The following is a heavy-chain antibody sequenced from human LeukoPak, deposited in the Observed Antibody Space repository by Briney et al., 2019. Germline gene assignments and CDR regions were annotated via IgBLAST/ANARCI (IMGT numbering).Heavy chain of an antibody. J-gene: IGHJ5*02. V-gene: IGHV3-43D*03. CDR2: ISWDGGST. CDR1: GFTFDNYA. CDR3: AKASSYGYSGWFDP. Sequence: GGSLRLSCAASGFTFDNYAMHWVRHAPGKGLEWVSLISWDGGSTSYADSVKGRFTISRDNSKNSLYLQINSLRAEDTALYYCAKASSYGYSGWFDPWGQGTLVTVSS. D-gene: IGHD5-18*01.